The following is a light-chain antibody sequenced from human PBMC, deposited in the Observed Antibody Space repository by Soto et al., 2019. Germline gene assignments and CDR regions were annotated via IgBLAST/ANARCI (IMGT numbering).Light chain of an antibody. V-gene: IGKV3-20*01. J-gene: IGKJ4*01. CDR2: GAS. Sequence: ELVLTQSPGTLSLSPGERATLSCRASQSVASSHLAWYQHKVGQAPRLLIYGASSRATGIPDRFSGSGSGTDFTLTISRLEPEDFSVYYCKQYGYSPPLTIGGGTKVEIK. CDR3: KQYGYSPPLT. CDR1: QSVASSH.